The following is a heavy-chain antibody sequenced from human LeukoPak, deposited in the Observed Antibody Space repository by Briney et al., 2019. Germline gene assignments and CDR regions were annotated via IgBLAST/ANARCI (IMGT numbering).Heavy chain of an antibody. CDR1: GGSFSGYY. V-gene: IGHV4-34*01. J-gene: IGHJ4*02. D-gene: IGHD6-19*01. Sequence: SETLSLTCAVYGGSFSGYYWSWIRQPPGKGLEWIGEINHSGSTNYNPSLKSRVTISVDTSKNQFSLKLGSVTAADTAVYYCARDSSGWYGGSDYWGQGTLVTVSS. CDR3: ARDSSGWYGGSDY. CDR2: INHSGST.